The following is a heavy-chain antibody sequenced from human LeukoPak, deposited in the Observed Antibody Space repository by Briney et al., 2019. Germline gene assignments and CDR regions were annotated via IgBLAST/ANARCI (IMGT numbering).Heavy chain of an antibody. CDR1: GLIFSSHS. CDR2: ISSLTVGTHYI. D-gene: IGHD2-21*02. Sequence: PGGSLRLSCAASGLIFSSHSMNWVRQAPGKGLEWVSSISSLTVGTHYIYYADSVKRRLTISRDDAKNSLYLQMNSLRAEDTAVYYCASSVLLTAPFDYWGQGALVTVSS. J-gene: IGHJ4*01. V-gene: IGHV3-21*01. CDR3: ASSVLLTAPFDY.